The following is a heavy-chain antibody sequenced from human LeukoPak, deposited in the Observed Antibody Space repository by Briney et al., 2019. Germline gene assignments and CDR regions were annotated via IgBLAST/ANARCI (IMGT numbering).Heavy chain of an antibody. CDR3: AREYCGGDCSVDRNYFDY. J-gene: IGHJ4*02. D-gene: IGHD2-21*02. CDR2: IIPILGIA. Sequence: ASVKVSCKASGGTFSSYTIGWVRQAPGQGLEWMGRIIPILGIANYAQKFQGRVTITADKSTSTAYMELSSLRSGDTAVYYCAREYCGGDCSVDRNYFDYWGQGTLVTVSS. CDR1: GGTFSSYT. V-gene: IGHV1-69*04.